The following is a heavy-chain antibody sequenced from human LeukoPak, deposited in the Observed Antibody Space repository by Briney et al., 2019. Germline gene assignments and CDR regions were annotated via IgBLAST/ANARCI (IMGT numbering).Heavy chain of an antibody. V-gene: IGHV1-18*01. Sequence: ASVKVSCKASGGTFSSYAISWVRQAPGQGLEWMGWISAYNGNVRLAQKFLGRVTMTTDTLTTTAYMELRSLTYDDTAVYFCARDNIEMAGLDYWGQGTLVTVSS. CDR2: ISAYNGNV. CDR3: ARDNIEMAGLDY. CDR1: GGTFSSYA. D-gene: IGHD6-19*01. J-gene: IGHJ4*02.